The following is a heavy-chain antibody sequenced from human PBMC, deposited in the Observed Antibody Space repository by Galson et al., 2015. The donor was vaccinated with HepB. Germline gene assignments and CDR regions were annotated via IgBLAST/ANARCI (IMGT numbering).Heavy chain of an antibody. Sequence: TLSLTCTVSGGSVSSGDFYWSWIRQPPGKGLEWIGHIHYNGNTYYNPSLKSRATISGDTSKNHFSLKLSSVTAADTALYYCARLPASNFYYMDVWGKGTTVTVSS. CDR2: IHYNGNT. D-gene: IGHD2-2*01. CDR3: ARLPASNFYYMDV. V-gene: IGHV4-30-4*01. CDR1: GGSVSSGDFY. J-gene: IGHJ6*03.